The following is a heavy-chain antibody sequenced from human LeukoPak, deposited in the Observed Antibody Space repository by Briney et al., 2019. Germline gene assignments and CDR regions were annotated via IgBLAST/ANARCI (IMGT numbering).Heavy chain of an antibody. CDR1: GFPFSSYA. CDR3: AKDPLNTLMVSPTFDY. J-gene: IGHJ4*02. D-gene: IGHD5-18*01. V-gene: IGHV3-23*01. Sequence: GGSLRLSCVASGFPFSSYAMSWVRQAPGKGLEWVSGISGSGDDTYYAASVKGRFTVSRDTSKNTLYLQMNSLRAEDTAVYYCAKDPLNTLMVSPTFDYWGQGTLVTVSS. CDR2: ISGSGDDT.